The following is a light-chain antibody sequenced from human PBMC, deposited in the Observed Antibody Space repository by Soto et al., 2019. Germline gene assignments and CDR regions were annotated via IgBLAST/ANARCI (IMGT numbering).Light chain of an antibody. CDR2: EVT. V-gene: IGLV2-14*01. J-gene: IGLJ1*01. CDR1: STDVGGYNY. CDR3: GSYSSTDTPFV. Sequence: QFALAQPSSVSGSPGQSITISCTGTSTDVGGYNYVSWYQHHSGKAPKLLIYEVTNRPSGISDRFSGSKSVNTASLTISGLQAEDESDYYCGSYSSTDTPFVFGTGTKVTV.